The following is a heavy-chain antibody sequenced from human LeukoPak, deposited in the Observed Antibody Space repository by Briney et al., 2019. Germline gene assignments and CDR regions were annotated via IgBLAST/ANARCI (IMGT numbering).Heavy chain of an antibody. J-gene: IGHJ6*02. CDR1: GGSISSYY. D-gene: IGHD3-10*01. Sequence: SETLSLTRAVYGGSISSYYWSWIRQPPGKGLEWIGYIYYSGSTNYNPSLKSRVTISVDTSKNQFSLKLSSVTAADTAVYYCASQHAPLDYYGSGSYWGYYYYYGMDVWGQGTTVTVSS. CDR2: IYYSGST. CDR3: ASQHAPLDYYGSGSYWGYYYYYGMDV. V-gene: IGHV4-59*01.